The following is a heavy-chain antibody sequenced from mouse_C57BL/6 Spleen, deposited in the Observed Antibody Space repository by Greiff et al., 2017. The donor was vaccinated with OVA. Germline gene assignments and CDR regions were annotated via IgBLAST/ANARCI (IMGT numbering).Heavy chain of an antibody. J-gene: IGHJ1*03. V-gene: IGHV2-9*01. Sequence: VKLMESGPGLVAPSQSLSITCTVSGFSLTSYGVDWVRQPPGKGLEWLGVIWGGGSTNYTSALMSRLSISKDNSKSQVFLKMNSLQTDDTAMYYCAKRGVYYYGSSYVDWYFDVWGTGTTVTVSS. CDR1: GFSLTSYG. CDR3: AKRGVYYYGSSYVDWYFDV. D-gene: IGHD1-1*01. CDR2: IWGGGST.